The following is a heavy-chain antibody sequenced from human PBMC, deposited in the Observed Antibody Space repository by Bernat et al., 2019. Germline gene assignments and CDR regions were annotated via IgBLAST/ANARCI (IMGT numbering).Heavy chain of an antibody. CDR3: AHYGDYVPPYGMDV. CDR2: INSDGSST. D-gene: IGHD4-17*01. CDR1: GFTFSSYW. V-gene: IGHV3-74*01. J-gene: IGHJ6*02. Sequence: EVQLVESGGGLVQPGGSLRLSCAASGFTFSSYWMHWVRQAPGKGLVWVSRINSDGSSTSYADSVKGRFTISRDNAKNTLYLQMNSLRAEDTAVYYWAHYGDYVPPYGMDVWGQGTTVTVSS.